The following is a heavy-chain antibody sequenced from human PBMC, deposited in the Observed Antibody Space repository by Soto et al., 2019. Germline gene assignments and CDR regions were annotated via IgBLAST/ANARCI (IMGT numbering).Heavy chain of an antibody. CDR1: GGSISSYY. V-gene: IGHV4-59*01. CDR2: IYYSGIT. Sequence: SETLSLTCTVSGGSISSYYWSWIRQPPGKGLEWIGYIYYSGITNYNPSLRSRVTISVDTSKNQFSLKLSSVTAADTAVYYCARGGTAAYYFDYWGQGTLVTVSS. CDR3: ARGGTAAYYFDY. D-gene: IGHD2-2*01. J-gene: IGHJ4*02.